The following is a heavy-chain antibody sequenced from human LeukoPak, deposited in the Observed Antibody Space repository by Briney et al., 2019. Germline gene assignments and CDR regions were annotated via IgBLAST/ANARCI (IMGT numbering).Heavy chain of an antibody. CDR3: ARAAPYSSGWLDY. Sequence: PSETLSLTCTVSGGSISSYYWSWIRQPPGKGLEWIGYIYYSGSTNYNPSLKSRVTISVDTSKNQFSLKLSSVTAADTAVYYCARAAPYSSGWLDYWGQGTLVTVSS. V-gene: IGHV4-59*01. D-gene: IGHD6-19*01. CDR1: GGSISSYY. J-gene: IGHJ4*02. CDR2: IYYSGST.